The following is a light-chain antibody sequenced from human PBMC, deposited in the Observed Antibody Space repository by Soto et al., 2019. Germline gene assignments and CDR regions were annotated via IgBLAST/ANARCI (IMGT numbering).Light chain of an antibody. CDR2: AAS. J-gene: IGKJ3*01. CDR1: QGISNY. CDR3: QKYNSAPPFT. V-gene: IGKV1-27*01. Sequence: DIQMTQSPSSLSASVGDRVTITCRASQGISNYLAWYQQKPGQVPKLLIYAASTLQSGVPSRFSGSGSGTDFTLTISSLQPEDVATSYCQKYNSAPPFTFGHGTKVDIK.